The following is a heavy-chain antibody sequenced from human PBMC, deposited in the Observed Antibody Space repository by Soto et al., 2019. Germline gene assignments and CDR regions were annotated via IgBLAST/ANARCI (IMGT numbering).Heavy chain of an antibody. D-gene: IGHD4-17*01. CDR1: GDGVTSGGYS. CDR2: IYYIGGP. CDR3: ARDPYKDYGDSYDYYALDA. Sequence: SESLSLTCSASGDGVTSGGYSWSWSGHAPGKGLEWIGYIYYIGGPSYNPSLQSRVSISMDTSKTQVSLNLTSVTAADTALYFCARDPYKDYGDSYDYYALDAWGPGLTVTVSS. V-gene: IGHV4-30-2*05. J-gene: IGHJ6*02.